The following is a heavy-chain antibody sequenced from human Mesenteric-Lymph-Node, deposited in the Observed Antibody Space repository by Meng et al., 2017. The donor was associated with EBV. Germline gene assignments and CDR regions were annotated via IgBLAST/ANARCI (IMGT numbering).Heavy chain of an antibody. V-gene: IGHV1-69*01. Sequence: QVQLVQSGAEVKKPGSSVKVSCKASGGTFSSYAISWVRQAPGQGLEWMGGIIPIFGTANYAQKFQGRVTITADESTSTAYMELSSLRSEDTAVYYCARGRKGTYYYGSGGWFDPWGQGTLVTVSS. CDR3: ARGRKGTYYYGSGGWFDP. D-gene: IGHD3-10*01. CDR2: IIPIFGTA. CDR1: GGTFSSYA. J-gene: IGHJ5*02.